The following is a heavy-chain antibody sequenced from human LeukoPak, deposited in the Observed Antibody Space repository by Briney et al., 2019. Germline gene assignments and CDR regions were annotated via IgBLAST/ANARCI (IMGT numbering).Heavy chain of an antibody. J-gene: IGHJ4*02. CDR2: IYYSGST. CDR3: ARHSCGGDCYTGVPY. Sequence: PGGSLRLSCAASGFTFSNAWMSWIRQPPGKGLEWIGSIYYSGSTYYNPSLKSRVTISVDTSKNQFSLKLSSVTAADTAVYYCARHSCGGDCYTGVPYWGQGTLVTVSS. D-gene: IGHD2-21*02. CDR1: GFTFSNAW. V-gene: IGHV4-39*01.